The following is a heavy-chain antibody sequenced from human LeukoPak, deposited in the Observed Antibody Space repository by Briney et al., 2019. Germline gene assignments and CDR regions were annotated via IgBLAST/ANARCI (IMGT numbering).Heavy chain of an antibody. V-gene: IGHV4-59*01. D-gene: IGHD6-19*01. CDR1: GGSISSYY. CDR2: IYYSGST. Sequence: SETLSLTCTVSGGSISSYYWSWIRQPPGKGLEWIGYIYYSGSTNYNPSLKSRVTISVDTSKNQFSLKLSSVTAADTAVYYCARGASGSTPPWYYYYGMDVWGQGTTVTVSS. J-gene: IGHJ6*02. CDR3: ARGASGSTPPWYYYYGMDV.